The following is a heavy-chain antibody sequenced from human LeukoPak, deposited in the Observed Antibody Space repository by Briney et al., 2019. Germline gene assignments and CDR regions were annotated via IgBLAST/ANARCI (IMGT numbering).Heavy chain of an antibody. Sequence: SETLSLTCTVSGGSISSYYWSWIRQPPGKGLEWIGYIYYSGSTNYNPSLKSRVTISVDTSKNQFSLKLSSVTAADTAVYYCARALRYFDWLFSLPTGDAFDIWGQGTMVTVSS. CDR3: ARALRYFDWLFSLPTGDAFDI. V-gene: IGHV4-59*01. J-gene: IGHJ3*02. D-gene: IGHD3-9*01. CDR2: IYYSGST. CDR1: GGSISSYY.